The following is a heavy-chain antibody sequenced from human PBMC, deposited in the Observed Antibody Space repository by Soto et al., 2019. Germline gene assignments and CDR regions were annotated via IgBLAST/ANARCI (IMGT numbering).Heavy chain of an antibody. V-gene: IGHV4-31*03. Sequence: SETLSLTCTVSGGSISSGGYYWSWIRQHPGKGLEWIGYIYYSGSTYYNPSLKRRVTISVDTSKNQFSLKLSSVTAADTAVYYCARVFNTIHDYSEMIPKKAYYFDYWGQGTLVTVSS. CDR3: ARVFNTIHDYSEMIPKKAYYFDY. CDR2: IYYSGST. J-gene: IGHJ4*02. D-gene: IGHD4-4*01. CDR1: GGSISSGGYY.